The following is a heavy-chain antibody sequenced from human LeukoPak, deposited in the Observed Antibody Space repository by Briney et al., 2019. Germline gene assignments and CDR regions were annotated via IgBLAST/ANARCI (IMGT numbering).Heavy chain of an antibody. CDR3: VKDRGDFPPYFDH. D-gene: IGHD2-21*02. J-gene: IGHJ4*02. V-gene: IGHV3-23*01. CDR1: GFTFSSYA. Sequence: PGGSLRLSCAASGFTFSSYAMSWVRQAPGKGLEWVSAISGSGGSTYYADSVKGRFTISRDNSKKTLYLQMNSLRPEDAAVYYCVKDRGDFPPYFDHWGQGTLVTVSS. CDR2: ISGSGGST.